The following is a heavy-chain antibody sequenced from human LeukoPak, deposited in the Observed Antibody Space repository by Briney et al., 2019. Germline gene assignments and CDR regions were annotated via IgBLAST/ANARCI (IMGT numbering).Heavy chain of an antibody. Sequence: GGSPRLSCAASGFTFSSYAMSWVRQAPGKGLEWVSAISGSGGSTYYADSVKGRFTISRDNSKNTLYLQMNSLRAEDTAVYYCAKGQYYDFWSGLYFDYWGQGTLVTVSS. CDR2: ISGSGGST. J-gene: IGHJ4*02. D-gene: IGHD3-3*01. V-gene: IGHV3-23*01. CDR1: GFTFSSYA. CDR3: AKGQYYDFWSGLYFDY.